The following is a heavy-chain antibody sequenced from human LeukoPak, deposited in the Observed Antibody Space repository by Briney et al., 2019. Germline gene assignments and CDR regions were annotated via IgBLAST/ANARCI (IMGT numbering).Heavy chain of an antibody. V-gene: IGHV7-4-1*02. CDR3: ARDLGERKATVTHFDP. Sequence: ASVKVSCKASGYTFTSYAMNWVRQAPGQGLEWMGWMNINTGNPTYAQGFTGRLVFSLDTSVSTAYLQISSLKAEDTAVYYCARDLGERKATVTHFDPWGQGTLVTVSS. CDR2: MNINTGNP. D-gene: IGHD4-17*01. J-gene: IGHJ5*02. CDR1: GYTFTSYA.